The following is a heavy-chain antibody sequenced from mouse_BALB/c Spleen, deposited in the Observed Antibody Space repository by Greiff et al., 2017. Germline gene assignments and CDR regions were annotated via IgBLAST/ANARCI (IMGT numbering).Heavy chain of an antibody. V-gene: IGHV1-80*01. CDR3: ARSIGDGAWFAY. CDR1: GYAFSSYW. CDR2: IYPGDGDT. J-gene: IGHJ3*01. Sequence: QVQLKESGAELVRPGSSVKISCKASGYAFSSYWMNWVKQRPGQGLEWIGQIYPGDGDTNYNGKFKGKATLTADKSSSTAYMQLSSLTSEDSAVYFCARSIGDGAWFAYWGQGTLVTVSA. D-gene: IGHD3-1*01.